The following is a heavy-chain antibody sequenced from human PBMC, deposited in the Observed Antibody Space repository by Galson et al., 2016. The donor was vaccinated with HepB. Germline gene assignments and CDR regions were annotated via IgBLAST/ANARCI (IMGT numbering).Heavy chain of an antibody. D-gene: IGHD3-9*01. CDR1: GGSINSVGYY. CDR3: ARGTNDWSRNGNWFDP. J-gene: IGHJ5*02. CDR2: VYYSGST. V-gene: IGHV4-31*11. Sequence: TLSLTCAVSGGSINSVGYYWSWIRQHPGKGLEWIGYVYYSGSTYYNPSLKGRVTMSIDTSENQFSLNLNSVTAADTAVYYCARGTNDWSRNGNWFDPWSQGTLVTVSS.